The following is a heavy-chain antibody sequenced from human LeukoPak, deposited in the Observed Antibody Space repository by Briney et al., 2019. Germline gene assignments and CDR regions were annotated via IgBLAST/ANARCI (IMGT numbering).Heavy chain of an antibody. J-gene: IGHJ2*01. CDR2: ITTGGPNT. D-gene: IGHD2-2*01. Sequence: HSGGSLRLSCTASGFTFSSYTMSWVRQAPGKGLRWVSTITTGGPNTYYADSVKGRFTVSRDDSKNTLYLQMNSLRAEDTAVYYCAKEKVLFAMEAWYFDLWGRGTLVTVSS. CDR3: AKEKVLFAMEAWYFDL. CDR1: GFTFSSYT. V-gene: IGHV3-23*01.